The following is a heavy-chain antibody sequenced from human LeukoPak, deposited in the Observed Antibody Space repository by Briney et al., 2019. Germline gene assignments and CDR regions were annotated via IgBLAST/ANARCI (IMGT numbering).Heavy chain of an antibody. J-gene: IGHJ5*02. CDR2: IIPILGIA. D-gene: IGHD3-3*01. V-gene: IGHV1-69*04. CDR3: ARDPTGPDFWSGYYTA. Sequence: EASVKVSCKVSGYTLTELSMHWVRQAPGQGLEWMGRIIPILGIANYAQKFQGRVTITADKSTSTAYMELGSLRSEDTAVYYCARDPTGPDFWSGYYTAWGQGTLVTVSS. CDR1: GYTLTELS.